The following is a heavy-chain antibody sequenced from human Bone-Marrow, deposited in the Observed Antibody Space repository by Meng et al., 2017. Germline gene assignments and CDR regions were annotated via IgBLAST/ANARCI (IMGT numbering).Heavy chain of an antibody. V-gene: IGHV3-30*04. CDR2: ISYDGSNK. Sequence: GGSLRLSCAASGFTFSSYAMHWVRQAPGKGLEWVAVISYDGSNKYYADSVKGRFTISRDNSKNTLYLQMNSLRAEDTAVYYCARDWYYFDSWGQGTQVTVSS. CDR3: ARDWYYFDS. J-gene: IGHJ4*02. CDR1: GFTFSSYA.